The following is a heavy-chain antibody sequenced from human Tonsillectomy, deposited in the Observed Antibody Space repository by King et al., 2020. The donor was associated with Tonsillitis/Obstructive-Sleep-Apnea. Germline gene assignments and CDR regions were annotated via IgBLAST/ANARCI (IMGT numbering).Heavy chain of an antibody. CDR3: ARGAKGYCSSTSCYQPLDY. CDR2: IIPIFDTA. J-gene: IGHJ4*02. CDR1: GGTFSSDA. Sequence: QLVQCGAEVKKPGSSVKVSCKASGGTFSSDAITWVRQAPGQGLEWMGGIIPIFDTANYAQKFQGRVTITADESTSTAYMELSSLRSEDMAVYYCARGAKGYCSSTSCYQPLDYWGQGTLVIVSS. V-gene: IGHV1-69*12. D-gene: IGHD2-2*01.